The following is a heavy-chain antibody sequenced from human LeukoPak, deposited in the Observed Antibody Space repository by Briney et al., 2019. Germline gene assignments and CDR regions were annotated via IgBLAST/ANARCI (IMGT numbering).Heavy chain of an antibody. Sequence: GESLKISCKGSGYSFTSYWIGWVRQMPGKGLEWMGIIYPGDSETRYSPSFQGQVTISADKSISTAYLQWSSLKASDTAMYYCARLAGYYGSGSYYKSGMDVWGQGTTVTVSS. V-gene: IGHV5-51*01. CDR2: IYPGDSET. D-gene: IGHD3-10*01. J-gene: IGHJ6*02. CDR1: GYSFTSYW. CDR3: ARLAGYYGSGSYYKSGMDV.